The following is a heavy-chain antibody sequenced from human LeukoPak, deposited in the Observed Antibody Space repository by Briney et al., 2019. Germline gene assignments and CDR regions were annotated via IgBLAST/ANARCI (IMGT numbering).Heavy chain of an antibody. Sequence: SETLSLTCTVSGGSISSYYWSWIRQPAGKGLEWIGRIYTSGSTNYNPSLKSRVTMSVDTSKNQFSLKLSSVTAADTAVYYCARDPLYYDSSGYYHAFDIWGQGTMVTVSS. J-gene: IGHJ3*02. D-gene: IGHD3-22*01. CDR3: ARDPLYYDSSGYYHAFDI. CDR1: GGSISSYY. CDR2: IYTSGST. V-gene: IGHV4-4*07.